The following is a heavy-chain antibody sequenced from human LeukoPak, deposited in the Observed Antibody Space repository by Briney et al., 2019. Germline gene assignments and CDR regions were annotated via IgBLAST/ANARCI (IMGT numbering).Heavy chain of an antibody. CDR1: GFTFSDYY. D-gene: IGHD6-6*01. Sequence: GGSLRLSCAASGFTFSDYYMSWIRQAPGKGLEWVSYISSSGSTIYYADSVKGRFTLSRENAKNTVYLQMNSRRAEDTAVYYCARGEGYSSSFQLDYWGQGTLVTVSS. J-gene: IGHJ4*02. CDR3: ARGEGYSSSFQLDY. CDR2: ISSSGSTI. V-gene: IGHV3-11*04.